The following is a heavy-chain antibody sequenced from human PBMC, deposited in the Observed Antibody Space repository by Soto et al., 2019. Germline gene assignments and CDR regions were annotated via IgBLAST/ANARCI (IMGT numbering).Heavy chain of an antibody. Sequence: SETLSLTCAVSSGSISSSNWWSWVRQPPGKGLEWIGEIYHSGSTNYNPSLKSRVTISVDKSKNQFSLKLSSVTAADTAVYYCARGVELAPYYFDYWGQGTLVTVSS. J-gene: IGHJ4*02. V-gene: IGHV4-4*02. CDR1: SGSISSSNW. CDR3: ARGVELAPYYFDY. D-gene: IGHD1-7*01. CDR2: IYHSGST.